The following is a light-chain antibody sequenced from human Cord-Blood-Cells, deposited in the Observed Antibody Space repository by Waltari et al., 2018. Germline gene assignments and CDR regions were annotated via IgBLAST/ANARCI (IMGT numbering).Light chain of an antibody. CDR2: DAS. Sequence: DIQMTQSPSSLSASVGDRVTITCQASQDTSNYLNWYQQKPGKAPKLLIYDASNLETGVPSRFSGSGSGTDFTFTISSLQPEDIATYYCQQYDNLLTWTFGQGTKVEIK. J-gene: IGKJ1*01. CDR3: QQYDNLLTWT. V-gene: IGKV1-33*01. CDR1: QDTSNY.